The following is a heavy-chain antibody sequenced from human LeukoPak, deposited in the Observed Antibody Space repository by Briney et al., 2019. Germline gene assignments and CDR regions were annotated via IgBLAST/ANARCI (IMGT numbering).Heavy chain of an antibody. Sequence: KTSETLSLTCTVSGGSISSYYWSWIRQPPGKGLEWIGYIYYSGSTNYNPSLKSRVTMSVDTSKNQFSLKLSSVTAADTAIYYCARGPTTVTVRFGFDPWGQGTLVTVSS. CDR1: GGSISSYY. CDR3: ARGPTTVTVRFGFDP. D-gene: IGHD4-17*01. V-gene: IGHV4-59*12. CDR2: IYYSGST. J-gene: IGHJ5*02.